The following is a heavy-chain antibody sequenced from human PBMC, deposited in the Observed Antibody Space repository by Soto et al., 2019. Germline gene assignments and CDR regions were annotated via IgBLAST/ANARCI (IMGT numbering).Heavy chain of an antibody. Sequence: SETLSLTCTVSGGSISSGDYYWSWIRQPPGKGLEWIGYIYYSGSTYYNPSLKSRVTISVDTSKNQFSPKLSSVTAADTAVYYCARVITMIMGGMDVWGQGTTVT. CDR1: GGSISSGDYY. V-gene: IGHV4-30-4*01. CDR3: ARVITMIMGGMDV. J-gene: IGHJ6*02. D-gene: IGHD3-22*01. CDR2: IYYSGST.